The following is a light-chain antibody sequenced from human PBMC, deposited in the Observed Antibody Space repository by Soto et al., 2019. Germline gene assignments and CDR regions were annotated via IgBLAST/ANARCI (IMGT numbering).Light chain of an antibody. V-gene: IGKV1-5*01. J-gene: IGKJ1*01. CDR2: GAS. CDR3: QQHNGYSERM. CDR1: QTISSW. Sequence: DLHMTQSPSTLSASVGDRVKITFRASQTISSWLAWYQQKPGKAPKLLIYGASSLASGVPSRFSGSGSGTEFTLTISSLQPDDFATYYCQQHNGYSERMFGQGTKVDI.